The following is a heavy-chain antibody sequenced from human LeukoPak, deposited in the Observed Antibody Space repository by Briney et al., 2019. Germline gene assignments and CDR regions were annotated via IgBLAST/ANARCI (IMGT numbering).Heavy chain of an antibody. CDR3: ARVEVSDRYDSSGYYAYYFDY. J-gene: IGHJ4*02. CDR2: INHSGST. CDR1: GGSFSGYY. V-gene: IGHV4-34*01. D-gene: IGHD3-22*01. Sequence: SETLSLTCAVYGGSFSGYYWSRIRQPPGKGLEWIGEINHSGSTNYNPSLKSRVTISVDTSKNQFSLKLSSVTAADTAVYYCARVEVSDRYDSSGYYAYYFDYWGQGTLVTVSS.